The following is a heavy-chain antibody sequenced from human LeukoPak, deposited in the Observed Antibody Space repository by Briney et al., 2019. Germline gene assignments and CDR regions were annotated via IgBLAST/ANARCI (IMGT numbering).Heavy chain of an antibody. J-gene: IGHJ3*02. V-gene: IGHV3-48*03. Sequence: GGSLRLSCVASGFTLSSYEINWVRQAPGKGLEWVSYISTSGSSTYYAGSVKGRFTISRDNAKNSVYLQMNSLRDEDAAVYHCAREMIGGGGDALEIWGQGTMVTVSS. CDR2: ISTSGSST. CDR1: GFTLSSYE. D-gene: IGHD3-22*01. CDR3: AREMIGGGGDALEI.